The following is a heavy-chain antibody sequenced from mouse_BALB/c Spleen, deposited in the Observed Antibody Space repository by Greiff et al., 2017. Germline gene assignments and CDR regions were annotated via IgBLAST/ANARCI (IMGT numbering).Heavy chain of an antibody. D-gene: IGHD3-1*01. J-gene: IGHJ4*01. CDR3: ARQARATSMDY. Sequence: EVQLVESGGDLVKPGGSLKLSCAASGFTFSSYGMSWVRQTPDKRLEWVATISSGGSYTYYPDSVKGRFTISRDNAKNTLYLQMSSLKSEDTAMYYCARQARATSMDYWGQGTSVTVSS. V-gene: IGHV5-6*01. CDR1: GFTFSSYG. CDR2: ISSGGSYT.